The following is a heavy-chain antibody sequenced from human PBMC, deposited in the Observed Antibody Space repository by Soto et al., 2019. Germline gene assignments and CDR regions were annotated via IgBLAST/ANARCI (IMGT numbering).Heavy chain of an antibody. J-gene: IGHJ4*02. CDR2: ISGSGGST. CDR3: AKGILYSSSFFGCFDY. Sequence: GGSLRLSCAASGFTFSSYAMSWVRQAPGKGLEWVSAISGSGGSTYYADSVKGRFTISRDNSKNTLYLQMNSLRAEDTAVYYCAKGILYSSSFFGCFDYWGQGTLVTVSS. CDR1: GFTFSSYA. D-gene: IGHD6-13*01. V-gene: IGHV3-23*01.